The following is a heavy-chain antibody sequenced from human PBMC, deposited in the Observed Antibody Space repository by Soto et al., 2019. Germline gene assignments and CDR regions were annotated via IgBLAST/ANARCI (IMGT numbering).Heavy chain of an antibody. Sequence: QVQLVQSGAEVKKPGSSVKVSCTASGGTFSSYAISWVRQAPGQGLEWMGGIIPIFGTANYAQKFQGRVTITADESTSTAYMELSSLRSEDTAVYYCATPGDGYSSGWTDNWFDPWGQGTLVTVSS. D-gene: IGHD6-19*01. J-gene: IGHJ5*02. CDR2: IIPIFGTA. V-gene: IGHV1-69*01. CDR3: ATPGDGYSSGWTDNWFDP. CDR1: GGTFSSYA.